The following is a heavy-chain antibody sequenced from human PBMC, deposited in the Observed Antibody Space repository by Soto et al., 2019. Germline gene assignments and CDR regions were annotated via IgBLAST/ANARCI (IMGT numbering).Heavy chain of an antibody. V-gene: IGHV3-7*01. D-gene: IGHD2-2*01. Sequence: EVQLVESGGGLVQPGGSLRLSCAASGFAFSTYWMTWVRQAPGKGLEWVGNIKQDGSEKYYLDSVRGRFTISRDNAKNSLYLQMNSLRAEDTAVYYCARGGTSWSDWFDPWGQGSLVTVSS. CDR1: GFAFSTYW. CDR2: IKQDGSEK. CDR3: ARGGTSWSDWFDP. J-gene: IGHJ5*02.